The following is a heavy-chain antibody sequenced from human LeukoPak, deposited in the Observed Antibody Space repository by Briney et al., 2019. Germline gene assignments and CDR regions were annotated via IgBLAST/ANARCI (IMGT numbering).Heavy chain of an antibody. CDR1: GFTFSSNY. CDR3: ASSTLEGFYGGNPPYDY. D-gene: IGHD4-23*01. V-gene: IGHV3-53*01. J-gene: IGHJ4*02. Sequence: GGSLRLSCAASGFTFSSNYMSWVRQAPGKGLEWVSVIYSGGSTYYADSVKGRFTISRDNSKNTLYLQMNSLRAEDTAVYYCASSTLEGFYGGNPPYDYWGQGTLVTVSS. CDR2: IYSGGST.